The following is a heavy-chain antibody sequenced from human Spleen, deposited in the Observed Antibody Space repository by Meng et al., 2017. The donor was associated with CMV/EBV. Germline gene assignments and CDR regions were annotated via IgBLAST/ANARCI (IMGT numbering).Heavy chain of an antibody. J-gene: IGHJ4*02. CDR2: ISSSSSYI. CDR3: ARDLAPQSDYYDSSGYYYLPKGFDY. Sequence: CDRRAPWKGLEWLSSISSSSSYIYHADSMKGRFTISRDNAKNSLYLQMNSLRAEDTAVYYCARDLAPQSDYYDSSGYYYLPKGFDYWGQGTLVTVSS. V-gene: IGHV3-21*01. D-gene: IGHD3-22*01.